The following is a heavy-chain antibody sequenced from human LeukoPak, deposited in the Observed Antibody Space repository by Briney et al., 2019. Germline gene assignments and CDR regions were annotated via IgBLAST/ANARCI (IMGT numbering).Heavy chain of an antibody. J-gene: IGHJ4*02. Sequence: SLRLSCAASGFTFSSYAMHWVRQAPGKGLEWVAVISYDGSNKYYADSVKGRFTISRDNSKNTLYLQMNSLRAEDTAVYYCARERSPMVSHAAAGYNWGQGTLVTVSS. V-gene: IGHV3-30*04. CDR3: ARERSPMVSHAAAGYN. CDR1: GFTFSSYA. CDR2: ISYDGSNK. D-gene: IGHD6-13*01.